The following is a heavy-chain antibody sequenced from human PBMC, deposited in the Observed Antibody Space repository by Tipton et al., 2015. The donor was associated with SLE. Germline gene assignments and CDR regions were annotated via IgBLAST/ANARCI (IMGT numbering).Heavy chain of an antibody. CDR2: ISDRGTT. V-gene: IGHV4-31*03. CDR3: ATSRVWGVVTQYFHH. D-gene: IGHD3-10*01. J-gene: IGHJ1*01. CDR1: GGPIRYGGYY. Sequence: LRLSCSVSGGPIRYGGYYWNYIRQFPGKGLEWIGHISDRGTTYYNPSLQSRVTISSDTSKNQFSLKLTSVTAADTALYFCATSRVWGVVTQYFHHWGQGTLVTVSS.